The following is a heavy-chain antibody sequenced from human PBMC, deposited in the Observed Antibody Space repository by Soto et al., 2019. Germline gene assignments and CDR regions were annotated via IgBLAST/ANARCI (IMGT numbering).Heavy chain of an antibody. CDR2: AYYSGNT. V-gene: IGHV4-39*01. CDR3: TKVSSGWFDP. J-gene: IGHJ5*02. D-gene: IGHD2-8*01. CDR1: GGSISSSGFS. Sequence: QLQLHESGPGLVKPSETLSLTCTVSGGSISSSGFSRGWVRQPPGKGLEWIGSAYYSGNTYYNPSLKSRVTISVDTSGNQFSLRLNSVTAADPAVYNCTKVSSGWFDPWGQGTLVTVSS.